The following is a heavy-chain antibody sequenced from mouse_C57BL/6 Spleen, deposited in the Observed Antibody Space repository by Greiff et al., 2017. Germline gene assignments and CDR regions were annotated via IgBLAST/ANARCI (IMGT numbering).Heavy chain of an antibody. CDR2: IWSGGST. CDR3: AKNRMITTGYYAMDY. Sequence: VQLQQSGPGLVQPSQSLSITCTVSGFSLTSYGVHWVRQPPGKGLEWLGVIWSGGSTDYNAAFISRLSISKDNSKSQVFFKMNSLQADDTAIYYCAKNRMITTGYYAMDYWGQGTSVTVSS. J-gene: IGHJ4*01. CDR1: GFSLTSYG. V-gene: IGHV2-4*01. D-gene: IGHD2-4*01.